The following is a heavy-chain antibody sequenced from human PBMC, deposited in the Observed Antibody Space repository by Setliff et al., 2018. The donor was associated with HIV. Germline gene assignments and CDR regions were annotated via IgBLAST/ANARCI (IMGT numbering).Heavy chain of an antibody. CDR3: ARARRDSYDRGRRNHYYIDV. Sequence: ASVKVSCKASGYTFSSYNINWVRQATGQGLEWMGWMNPNSGNTGYAQKFQGSVTMTRDTSISTAYMELNNLKFEDTAVYYCARARRDSYDRGRRNHYYIDVWGKGTTVTVSS. D-gene: IGHD3-22*01. CDR1: GYTFSSYN. J-gene: IGHJ6*03. CDR2: MNPNSGNT. V-gene: IGHV1-8*02.